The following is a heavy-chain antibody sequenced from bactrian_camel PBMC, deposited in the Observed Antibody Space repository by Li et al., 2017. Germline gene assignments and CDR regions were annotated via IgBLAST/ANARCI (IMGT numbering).Heavy chain of an antibody. CDR2: IWTEGGVT. D-gene: IGHD6*01. J-gene: IGHJ4*01. Sequence: HVQLVESGGGSVQAGGSLRLSCTASAKTVSSECMGWFREAPGKKREGVALIWTEGGVTYYDDSVKGRFTISQDNAKNTVYLQMNRLRPEDTAMYYCAADRVVVAGACPLPDELTYRAQGTQVTVS. V-gene: IGHV3S1*01. CDR3: AADRVVVAGACPLPDELTY. CDR1: AKTVSSEC.